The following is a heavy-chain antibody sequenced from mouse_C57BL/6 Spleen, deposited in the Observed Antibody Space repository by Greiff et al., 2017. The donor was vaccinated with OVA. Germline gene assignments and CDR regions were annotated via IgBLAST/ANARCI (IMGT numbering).Heavy chain of an antibody. CDR1: GYTFTSYW. D-gene: IGHD2-2*01. CDR2: IYPSASET. J-gene: IGHJ3*01. Sequence: QVQLQQPGAELVRPGSSVKLSCKASGYTFTSYWLDWVKQRPGQGLEWIGNIYPSASETHYNQKFKDKATLTVDKSSSTAYMQLSSLTSEDSAVYYCARRDGYDWFAYWGQGTLVTVSA. V-gene: IGHV1-61*01. CDR3: ARRDGYDWFAY.